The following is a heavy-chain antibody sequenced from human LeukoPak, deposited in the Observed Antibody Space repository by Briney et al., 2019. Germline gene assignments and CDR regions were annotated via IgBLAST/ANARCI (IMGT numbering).Heavy chain of an antibody. CDR2: INWNGGST. CDR1: GFTFDDYG. D-gene: IGHD3-10*01. J-gene: IGHJ6*02. Sequence: GGSLRLSCAASGFTFDDYGMSWVRQAPGKGLEWVSGINWNGGSTGYADSVKGRFTISRDNAKNSLYLQMNSLRAEDTALYHCARDLDYGSGSPDYGMDVWGQGATVTVSS. V-gene: IGHV3-20*01. CDR3: ARDLDYGSGSPDYGMDV.